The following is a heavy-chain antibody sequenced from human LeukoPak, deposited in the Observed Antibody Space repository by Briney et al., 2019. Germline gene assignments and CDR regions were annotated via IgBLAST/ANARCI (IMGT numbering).Heavy chain of an antibody. CDR3: ARSPTIVDGAYGMDV. D-gene: IGHD2-15*01. J-gene: IGHJ6*02. V-gene: IGHV4-34*01. CDR2: INHSGST. CDR1: GGSFSNYY. Sequence: PSETLSLTCAVYGGSFSNYYWSWIRQPPGKGLEWIGEINHSGSTNYNPSLKSRVTISVDTSRNQFSLKLSSVTAADTAVYYCARSPTIVDGAYGMDVWGQGTTVTVSS.